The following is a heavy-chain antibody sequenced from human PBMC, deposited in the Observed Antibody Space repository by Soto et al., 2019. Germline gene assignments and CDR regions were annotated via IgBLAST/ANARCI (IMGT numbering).Heavy chain of an antibody. D-gene: IGHD5-18*01. V-gene: IGHV4-30-4*01. Sequence: SETLSLTCTVSGDSISSINNYWSWIRQPPGEGLEWIGFISNSGTTSYSPSLKSRVAISLDTSKNQFSLSLNFVTAADTAVYYCARGRGYSYGLDPWGQGSLVTVSS. CDR3: ARGRGYSYGLDP. J-gene: IGHJ5*02. CDR2: ISNSGTT. CDR1: GDSISSINNY.